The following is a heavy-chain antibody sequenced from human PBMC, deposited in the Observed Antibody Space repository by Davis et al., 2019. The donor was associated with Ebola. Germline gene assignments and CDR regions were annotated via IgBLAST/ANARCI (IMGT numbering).Heavy chain of an antibody. D-gene: IGHD1-7*01. Sequence: ASVQVSCKVSVYTLTELSMHWVRQAPGKGLEWMGGFDPEDGETIYAQKFQGRVTMTEDTSTDTAYMELSSLRSEDTAVYYCATPSLETGTYFDYWGQGTLVTVSS. CDR3: ATPSLETGTYFDY. V-gene: IGHV1-24*01. CDR2: FDPEDGET. J-gene: IGHJ4*02. CDR1: VYTLTELS.